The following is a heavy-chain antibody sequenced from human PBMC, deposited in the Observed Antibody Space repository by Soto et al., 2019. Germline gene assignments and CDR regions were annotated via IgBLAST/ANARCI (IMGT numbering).Heavy chain of an antibody. V-gene: IGHV3-23*01. CDR3: AKAAGYSGYDFTYYFGY. Sequence: GGSLRLSCAASGFTFSSYAMSWVRQAPGKGLEWVSAISGSGGSTYYADSVKGRFTISRDNSKNTLYLQMNSLRAEDTAVYYCAKAAGYSGYDFTYYFGYWGQGTLVTVSS. J-gene: IGHJ4*02. D-gene: IGHD5-12*01. CDR1: GFTFSSYA. CDR2: ISGSGGST.